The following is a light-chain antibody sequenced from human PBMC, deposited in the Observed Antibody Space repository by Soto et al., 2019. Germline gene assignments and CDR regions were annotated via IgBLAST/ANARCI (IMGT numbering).Light chain of an antibody. J-gene: IGKJ2*01. Sequence: AIQMTQSPSSLSASVGDRVTITCRASQGIRNDLGWYQQKPGKAPKLLIYAASSLQSGVPSRFSGSGSGTDFTLTISSLQPEDFATYYCLQDYTSYTFGQGTKLEIK. CDR2: AAS. CDR3: LQDYTSYT. V-gene: IGKV1-6*01. CDR1: QGIRND.